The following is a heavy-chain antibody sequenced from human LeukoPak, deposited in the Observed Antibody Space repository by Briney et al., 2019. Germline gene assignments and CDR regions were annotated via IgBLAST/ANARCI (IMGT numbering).Heavy chain of an antibody. CDR2: ISSNGGGT. J-gene: IGHJ4*02. D-gene: IGHD3-10*01. Sequence: GGCLRLSCAASGFTFSNYAMSWVRQAPGKGLEWVSAISSNGGGTYYTDSVKGRFTISRDNSKNTLYLQMNSLRAEDTAVYYCAKVAEDYYYGSGRHFDYWGQGTLDPVSS. CDR3: AKVAEDYYYGSGRHFDY. V-gene: IGHV3-23*01. CDR1: GFTFSNYA.